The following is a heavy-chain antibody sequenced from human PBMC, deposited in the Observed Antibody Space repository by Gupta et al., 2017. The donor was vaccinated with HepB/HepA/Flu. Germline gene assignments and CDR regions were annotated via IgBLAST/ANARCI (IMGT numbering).Heavy chain of an antibody. CDR2: VSHSGKT. D-gene: IGHD3-3*01. CDR3: VRGSGYYSTDYFDS. CDR1: GGSISSKAW. J-gene: IGHJ4*01. V-gene: IGHV4-4*02. Sequence: QVQLQESGPGLVKPSGTLSLTCTVSGGSISSKAWWNWVRQPPGKGLEYIGEVSHSGKTVYNPSLNGRVTISADKSKRQFSLNLSSVTAADTAIYYCVRGSGYYSTDYFDSWGRGILVTVSS.